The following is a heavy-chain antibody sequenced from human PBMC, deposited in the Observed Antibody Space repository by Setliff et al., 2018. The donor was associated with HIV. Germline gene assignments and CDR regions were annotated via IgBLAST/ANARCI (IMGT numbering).Heavy chain of an antibody. D-gene: IGHD1-26*01. V-gene: IGHV1-69*10. Sequence: SVKVSCKASGGTFSSYAIHWVRQAPGQGLEWMGGIIPIVGQTNYAQKFQGRFTITADTSTNTAFMELTSLTSEDTAFYYCARAYRPRALDIWGQETMVTVSS. CDR1: GGTFSSYA. J-gene: IGHJ3*02. CDR2: IIPIVGQT. CDR3: ARAYRPRALDI.